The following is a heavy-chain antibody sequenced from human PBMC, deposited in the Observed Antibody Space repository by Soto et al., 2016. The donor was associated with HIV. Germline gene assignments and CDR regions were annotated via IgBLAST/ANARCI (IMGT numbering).Heavy chain of an antibody. Sequence: EVQLLESGGGLVQPGGSLRLSCAASGFTFSSYSMNWVRQAPGKGLEWLSYISSSGTTIYDAASVKGRFTISRDNAKNSLYLQMNSLRAEDTAVYYCARVIVVWFXRPPAQDAFDIVGPRDNGHRLF. CDR2: ISSSGTTI. J-gene: IGHJ3*02. D-gene: IGHD3-10*01. CDR1: GFTFSSYS. V-gene: IGHV3-48*04. CDR3: ARVIVVWFXRPPAQDAFDI.